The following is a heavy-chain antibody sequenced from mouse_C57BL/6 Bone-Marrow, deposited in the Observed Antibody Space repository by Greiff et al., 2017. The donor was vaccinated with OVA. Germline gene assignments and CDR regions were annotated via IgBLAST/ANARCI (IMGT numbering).Heavy chain of an antibody. J-gene: IGHJ4*01. Sequence: VQLQQSGAELARPGASVKLSCKASGYTFTSYGISWVKQRTGQGLEWIGEIYPRSGNTYYNEKFKGKATLTADKSSSTAYLELRSLTSEDSAVYFCARDYGPPSMDYWGQGTSVTVSS. CDR2: IYPRSGNT. CDR1: GYTFTSYG. CDR3: ARDYGPPSMDY. D-gene: IGHD1-1*01. V-gene: IGHV1-81*01.